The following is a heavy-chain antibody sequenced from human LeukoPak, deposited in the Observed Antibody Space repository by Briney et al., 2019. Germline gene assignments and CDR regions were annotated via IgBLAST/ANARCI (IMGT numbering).Heavy chain of an antibody. Sequence: SETLSRTCSVYGGSFSDYYWGWIRQPPGKGLEWIGEINHSGSTNYNPSLKSRVTISVDTSKNQFSLKLSSVTVADTAVYYCARGWAPDYWGQGTLVTVSS. D-gene: IGHD7-27*01. CDR3: ARGWAPDY. J-gene: IGHJ4*02. CDR1: GGSFSDYY. CDR2: INHSGST. V-gene: IGHV4-34*01.